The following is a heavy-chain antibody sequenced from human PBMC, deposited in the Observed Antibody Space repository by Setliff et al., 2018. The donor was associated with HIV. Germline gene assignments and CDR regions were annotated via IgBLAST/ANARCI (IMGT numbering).Heavy chain of an antibody. Sequence: PSETLSLTCTVSGGSMSSYYWSWIRQPAGKALEWIGYIYTSGSTNYNPSLKSRVTMSEDTSKNRFSLKLRSVTAVDTAVYYCARSALWFGEADWYFDLWGRGTLVTVSS. CDR2: IYTSGST. CDR3: ARSALWFGEADWYFDL. J-gene: IGHJ2*01. CDR1: GGSMSSYY. D-gene: IGHD3-10*01. V-gene: IGHV4-4*07.